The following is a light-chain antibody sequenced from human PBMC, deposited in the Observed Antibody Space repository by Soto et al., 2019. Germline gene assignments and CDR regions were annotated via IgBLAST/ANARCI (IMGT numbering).Light chain of an antibody. CDR1: QSVLYSSNNKNF. J-gene: IGKJ4*01. Sequence: DIVMTQSPDSMAVSLCEKATINCKSSQSVLYSSNNKNFLAWYQQKPGQPPKLLIYWASTRESGVPDRFSGGGSGTDFTLTISSLQAEDVAVYYCQQYYSTPLTFGGGTKVDIK. V-gene: IGKV4-1*01. CDR3: QQYYSTPLT. CDR2: WAS.